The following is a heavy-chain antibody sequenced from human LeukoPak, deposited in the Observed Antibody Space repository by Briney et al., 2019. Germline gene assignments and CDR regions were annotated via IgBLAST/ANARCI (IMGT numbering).Heavy chain of an antibody. D-gene: IGHD3-10*01. CDR1: GGSTSSYY. CDR3: ARYATMVRGVIPYFDY. Sequence: SSETLSLTCTVSGGSTSSYYWSWIRQPPGKGLEWIGYIYYSGSTNYNPSLKSRVTISVDTSKNQFSLKLSSVTAADTAVYYCARYATMVRGVIPYFDYWGQGTLVTVSS. CDR2: IYYSGST. V-gene: IGHV4-59*01. J-gene: IGHJ4*02.